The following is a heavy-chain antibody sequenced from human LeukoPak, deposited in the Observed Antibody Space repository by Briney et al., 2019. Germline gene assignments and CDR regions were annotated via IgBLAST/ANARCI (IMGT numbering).Heavy chain of an antibody. D-gene: IGHD5-24*01. J-gene: IGHJ4*02. CDR3: ARHTEMATPYYSDY. CDR1: GGSISSYY. Sequence: SETLSLTCTVSGGSISSYYWSWIRQPPGKGLEWIGYIYYSGSNNYNPSLKSRVTISVDTSKNQFSLKLSSVTAADTAVYYCARHTEMATPYYSDYWGQGTLVTVSS. CDR2: IYYSGSN. V-gene: IGHV4-59*08.